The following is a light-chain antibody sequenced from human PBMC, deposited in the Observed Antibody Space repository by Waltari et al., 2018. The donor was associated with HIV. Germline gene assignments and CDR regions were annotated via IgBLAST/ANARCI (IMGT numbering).Light chain of an antibody. Sequence: QAVVTQEPSLTVSPGGTVTLTCGSSTGAVTSGHYPYWFQQKPGQAPRTLIYDTSNKHSCTPARFSGSLLVGKAALTLSGAQPEDEAEYYCLLSYSGARPVVFGGGTKLTVL. V-gene: IGLV7-46*01. CDR1: TGAVTSGHY. J-gene: IGLJ2*01. CDR3: LLSYSGARPVV. CDR2: DTS.